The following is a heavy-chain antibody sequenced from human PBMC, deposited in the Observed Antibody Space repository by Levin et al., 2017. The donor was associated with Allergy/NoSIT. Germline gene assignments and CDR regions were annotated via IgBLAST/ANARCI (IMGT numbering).Heavy chain of an antibody. J-gene: IGHJ5*02. CDR1: GFIFSDYG. V-gene: IGHV3-23*01. Sequence: PGGSLRLSCAASGFIFSDYGMIWVRQAPGKGLEWTSGISGSGDKTYYADSVKGRFTISRDNSKNTLYLQMNSLRVDDTAVYFCAKGSRLYPEWAWFDPWGQGTMVTVSS. CDR2: ISGSGDKT. CDR3: AKGSRLYPEWAWFDP. D-gene: IGHD1-26*01.